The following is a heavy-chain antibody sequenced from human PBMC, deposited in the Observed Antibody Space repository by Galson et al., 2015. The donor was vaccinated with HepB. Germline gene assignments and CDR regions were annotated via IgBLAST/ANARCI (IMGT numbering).Heavy chain of an antibody. CDR3: AKAMDGDYVAVPIGY. Sequence: SLRLSCAASGFTVSSNYMSWVRQAPGKGLEWVSVIYSGGSTYYADSVKGRFTISRDNSKNTLYLHMNSLRAEDTAVYYCAKAMDGDYVAVPIGYWGQGTLVTVSS. J-gene: IGHJ4*02. CDR1: GFTVSSNY. V-gene: IGHV3-66*01. D-gene: IGHD4-17*01. CDR2: IYSGGST.